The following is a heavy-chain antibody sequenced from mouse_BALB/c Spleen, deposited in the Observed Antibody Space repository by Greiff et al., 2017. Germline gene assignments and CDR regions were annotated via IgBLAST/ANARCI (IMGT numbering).Heavy chain of an antibody. CDR1: GFTFSSFG. D-gene: IGHD2-14*01. CDR3: ARSDRYEAMDY. V-gene: IGHV5-17*02. Sequence: EVKLMESGGGLVQPGGSRKLSCAASGFTFSSFGMHWVRQAPEKGLEWVAYISSGSSTIYYADTVKGRFTISRDNPKNTLFLQMTSLRSEDTAMYYCARSDRYEAMDYWGQGTSVTVSS. CDR2: ISSGSSTI. J-gene: IGHJ4*01.